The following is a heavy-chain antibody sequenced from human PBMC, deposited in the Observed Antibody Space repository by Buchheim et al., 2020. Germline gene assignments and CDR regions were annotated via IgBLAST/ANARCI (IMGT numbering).Heavy chain of an antibody. CDR1: GFTFSTSY. V-gene: IGHV3-66*01. Sequence: DVQLVESGGGLVQPGGSLRLSRAASGFTFSTSYMGWVRQAPGKRLEWVSVIFTDGTTQSADSVRGRFTISRDNSKNTVYLQMNSLRAEDTAVYFCTRDSTSPARAGYWGQGTL. D-gene: IGHD2/OR15-2a*01. J-gene: IGHJ4*02. CDR2: IFTDGTT. CDR3: TRDSTSPARAGY.